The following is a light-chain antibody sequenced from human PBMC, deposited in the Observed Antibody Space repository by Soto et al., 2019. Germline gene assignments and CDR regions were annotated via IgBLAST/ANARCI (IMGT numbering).Light chain of an antibody. CDR1: QSVSSSF. J-gene: IGKJ1*01. Sequence: EIVLTQSPGTLSLSPGERATLSCRASQSVSSSFLAWYQQKPGQAPRLLIYGASSRATGIPDRFSGSGSVTDLTLTISRLEPEDFAVYYCQQYDNSPVTFGQGTNVEIK. CDR2: GAS. V-gene: IGKV3-20*01. CDR3: QQYDNSPVT.